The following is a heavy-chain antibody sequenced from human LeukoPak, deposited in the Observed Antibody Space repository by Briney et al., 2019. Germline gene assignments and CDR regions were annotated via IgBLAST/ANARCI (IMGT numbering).Heavy chain of an antibody. J-gene: IGHJ4*02. CDR3: ASGSQFDY. V-gene: IGHV4-39*07. D-gene: IGHD3-10*01. CDR1: GGSISSSSYY. CDR2: IYYSGST. Sequence: PSETLSLTCTVSGGSISSSSYYWGWIRQPPGKGLEWIGSIYYSGSTYYNPSLKSRVTISVDTSKNQFSLKLSSVPAADTAVYYCASGSQFDYWGQGTPVTVSS.